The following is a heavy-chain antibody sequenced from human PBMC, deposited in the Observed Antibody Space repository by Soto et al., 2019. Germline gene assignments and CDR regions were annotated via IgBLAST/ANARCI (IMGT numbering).Heavy chain of an antibody. CDR3: ARADFSGWSPYAFDI. Sequence: GGSLRLSCAASGFTFSDYYMSWIRQAPGKGLEWVSYISSSGRIIYYADSVKGRFTISRDNAKNSLYLQMNSLRAEDTAVYYCARADFSGWSPYAFDIWGQGTMVTVSS. J-gene: IGHJ3*02. V-gene: IGHV3-11*01. D-gene: IGHD6-19*01. CDR1: GFTFSDYY. CDR2: ISSSGRII.